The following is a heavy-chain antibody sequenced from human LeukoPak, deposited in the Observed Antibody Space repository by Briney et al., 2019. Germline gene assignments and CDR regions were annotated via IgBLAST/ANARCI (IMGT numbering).Heavy chain of an antibody. J-gene: IGHJ4*02. D-gene: IGHD6-6*01. CDR3: ARSGLRAAHFDY. V-gene: IGHV1-69*13. CDR2: IIPIFGTA. CDR1: GGTFSSYA. Sequence: GASVKVSCKASGGTFSSYAISWVRQAPGQGLEWMGGIIPIFGTANYAQKFQGRVTITADESTSTACMELSSLRSEDTAAYYCARSGLRAAHFDYWGQGTLVTVSS.